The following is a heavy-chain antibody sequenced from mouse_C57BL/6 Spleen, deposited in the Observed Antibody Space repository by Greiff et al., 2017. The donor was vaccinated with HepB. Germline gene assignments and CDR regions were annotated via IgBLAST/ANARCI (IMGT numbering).Heavy chain of an antibody. CDR2: ISGGGGNT. Sequence: EVQVVESGGGLVKPGGSLKLSCAASGFTFSSYTMSWVRQTPEKRLEWVATISGGGGNTYYPDSVKGRFTISRDNAKNTLYLQMSSLRSEDTALYYCARHLYYYGSSPFDYWGQGTTLTVSS. CDR3: ARHLYYYGSSPFDY. V-gene: IGHV5-9*01. CDR1: GFTFSSYT. J-gene: IGHJ2*01. D-gene: IGHD1-1*01.